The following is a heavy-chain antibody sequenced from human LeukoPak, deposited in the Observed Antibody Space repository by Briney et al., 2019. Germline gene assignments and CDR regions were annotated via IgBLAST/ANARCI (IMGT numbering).Heavy chain of an antibody. D-gene: IGHD3-10*01. Sequence: GGSLRLSCAASGFTFSNYWMSWVRQTPGKGLEWVANIKQDGSEKYYVDSVKGRFTISRHNAKNSLYLQMNSLRAEDTAVYYCAREGRYYGSGSHRDGFDIWGQGTMVTVSS. V-gene: IGHV3-7*01. CDR3: AREGRYYGSGSHRDGFDI. CDR1: GFTFSNYW. J-gene: IGHJ3*02. CDR2: IKQDGSEK.